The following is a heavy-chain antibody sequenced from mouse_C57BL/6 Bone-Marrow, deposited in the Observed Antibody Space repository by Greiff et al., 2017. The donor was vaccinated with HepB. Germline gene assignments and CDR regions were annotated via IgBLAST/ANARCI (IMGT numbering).Heavy chain of an antibody. CDR1: GFNIKDDY. CDR2: IDPENGDT. CDR3: TTGDYYGSPWYFDV. V-gene: IGHV14-4*01. Sequence: VQLQQSGAELVRPGASVKLSCTASGFNIKDDYMHWVKQRPEQGLEWIGWIDPENGDTEYASKFQGKATITADTSSNTAYLQLSSLTSEDTAVYYCTTGDYYGSPWYFDVWGTGTTVTVSS. D-gene: IGHD1-1*01. J-gene: IGHJ1*03.